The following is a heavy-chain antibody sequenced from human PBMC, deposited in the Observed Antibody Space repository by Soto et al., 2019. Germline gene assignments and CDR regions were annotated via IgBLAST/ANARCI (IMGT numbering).Heavy chain of an antibody. J-gene: IGHJ4*02. CDR1: GDSISSGDYY. V-gene: IGHV4-30-4*01. CDR3: ARARMTTVTMYYFDY. CDR2: IYYSGTT. Sequence: QVQLQESGPGLMKPSQTLSLTCTVSGDSISSGDYYWSWIRQPPGKGLDWIGSIYYSGTTYYNPSLKSRVTISIDTSTDQFSLKLTSVTAADTAVYYCARARMTTVTMYYFDYWGQGTLVTVSS. D-gene: IGHD4-17*01.